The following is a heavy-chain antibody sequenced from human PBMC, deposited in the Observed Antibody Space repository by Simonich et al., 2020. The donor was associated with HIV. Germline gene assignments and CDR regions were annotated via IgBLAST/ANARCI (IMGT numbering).Heavy chain of an antibody. J-gene: IGHJ4*02. D-gene: IGHD3-10*01. CDR1: GFTFDDYA. CDR3: AKDKGANYGSGSPVY. CDR2: ISWNSVSI. Sequence: EVQLVESGGGLVQPGRSLRLSCAASGFTFDDYAMHWFRKAPGKDLVWVSGISWNSVSIGYANSVKGRFTISRDNAKNSLYLQMNSLRAEDTALYYCAKDKGANYGSGSPVYWGQGTLVTVSS. V-gene: IGHV3-9*01.